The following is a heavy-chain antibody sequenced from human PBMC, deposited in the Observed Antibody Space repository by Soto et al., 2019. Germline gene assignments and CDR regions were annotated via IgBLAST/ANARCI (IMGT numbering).Heavy chain of an antibody. CDR3: AREDCGDKIDY. CDR2: ISPYNGHT. V-gene: IGHV1-18*01. D-gene: IGHD2-21*02. CDR1: GYPFTNYG. J-gene: IGHJ4*01. Sequence: ASVQVSCKASGYPFTNYGISWVRQAPGQGLEWMGWISPYNGHTHYTQRFQGRVTMTTDTSTTTAFMELRSPSSDDTAVYYWAREDCGDKIDYGGQ.